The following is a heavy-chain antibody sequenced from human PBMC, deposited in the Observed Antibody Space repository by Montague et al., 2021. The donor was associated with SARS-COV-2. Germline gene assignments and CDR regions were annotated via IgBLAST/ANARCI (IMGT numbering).Heavy chain of an antibody. Sequence: PALVKPTQTLTLTCTFSGFSLSTSGMCVSWIRQPPGKALEWLARIDWDDDKYYSTSLKTRPTISKDTSKNQVVLTMTNMDPVDTAMYYCARMRATVVIYDYWGQGTLVTVSS. CDR2: IDWDDDK. D-gene: IGHD4-23*01. V-gene: IGHV2-70*11. CDR3: ARMRATVVIYDY. CDR1: GFSLSTSGMC. J-gene: IGHJ4*02.